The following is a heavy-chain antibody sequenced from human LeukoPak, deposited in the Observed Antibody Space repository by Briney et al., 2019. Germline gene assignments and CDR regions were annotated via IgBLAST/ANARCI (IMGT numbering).Heavy chain of an antibody. D-gene: IGHD6-13*01. V-gene: IGHV3-30*18. CDR1: GFTFSSYG. J-gene: IGHJ3*02. Sequence: GGSLRLSCAASGFTFSSYGMHWVRQAPGKGLEWVAVISYDGSNKYYADSVKGRFTISRDNSKNTLYLQMNSLRAEDTAVYYCAKDIGSSSWTYFDIWGQGTMVTVSS. CDR2: ISYDGSNK. CDR3: AKDIGSSSWTYFDI.